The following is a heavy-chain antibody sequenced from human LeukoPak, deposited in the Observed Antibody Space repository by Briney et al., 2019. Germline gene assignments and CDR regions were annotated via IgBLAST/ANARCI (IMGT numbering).Heavy chain of an antibody. D-gene: IGHD1-26*01. Sequence: GGSLRLSCAASEFSFGSYAMSWVRQAPGKGLQWVSGISGSGDSTYYADSVNGRFTISRDNSKNTLYLQMISLRAEDTAVYYCAKGGGSYFRRVTYSYSYMAVWGKGPRSPSP. CDR2: ISGSGDST. V-gene: IGHV3-23*01. CDR3: AKGGGSYFRRVTYSYSYMAV. J-gene: IGHJ6*03. CDR1: EFSFGSYA.